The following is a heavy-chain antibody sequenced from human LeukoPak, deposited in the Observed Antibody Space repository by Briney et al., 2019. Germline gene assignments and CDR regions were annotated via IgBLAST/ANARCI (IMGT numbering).Heavy chain of an antibody. V-gene: IGHV4-34*01. Sequence: SETLSLTCAVYGGSFSGYYWSWIRQPPGKGLEWIGEINHSGSTNYNPSLKSRVTISVDTSKNQFSLNLSSVTAADTAVYYCARQVVAAATTFDYWGQGTLVTVSS. J-gene: IGHJ4*02. D-gene: IGHD2-15*01. CDR2: INHSGST. CDR3: ARQVVAAATTFDY. CDR1: GGSFSGYY.